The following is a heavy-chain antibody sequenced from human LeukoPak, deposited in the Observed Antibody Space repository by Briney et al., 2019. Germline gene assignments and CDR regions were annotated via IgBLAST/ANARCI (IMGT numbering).Heavy chain of an antibody. Sequence: PGGSLRLSCAASGFTFSGSAMHWVRQASGKGLEWVGRIRSKANSYATAYAASVKGRFTISRDDSKNTAYLQMNSLRVEDTAVYYCAKGGAQVGGQGTLVTVSS. CDR1: GFTFSGSA. V-gene: IGHV3-73*01. CDR2: IRSKANSYAT. J-gene: IGHJ4*02. D-gene: IGHD1-26*01. CDR3: AKGGAQV.